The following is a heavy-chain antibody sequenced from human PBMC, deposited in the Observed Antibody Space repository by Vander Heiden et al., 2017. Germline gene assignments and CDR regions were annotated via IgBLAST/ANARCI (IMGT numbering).Heavy chain of an antibody. D-gene: IGHD2-15*01. J-gene: IGHJ6*02. Sequence: EVQLVESGGGLVKPGGSLRLSCAASGFTFSSYSMNWFRQAPGKGLEWVSSISSSSSYIYYADSVKGRFTISRDNAKNSLYLQMNSLRAEDTAVYYCAKEVRVVMDGAYYYYGMDVWGQGTTVTVSS. V-gene: IGHV3-21*01. CDR2: ISSSSSYI. CDR3: AKEVRVVMDGAYYYYGMDV. CDR1: GFTFSSYS.